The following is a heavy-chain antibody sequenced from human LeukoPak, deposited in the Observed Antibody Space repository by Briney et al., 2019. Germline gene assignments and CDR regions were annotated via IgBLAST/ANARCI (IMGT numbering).Heavy chain of an antibody. CDR2: ISAYNGNT. Sequence: GASVKVSRKASGYTFTSYGISWVRQAPGQGLEWMGWISAYNGNTNYAQKLQGRVTMTTDTSTSTAYMELRSLRSDDTAVYYCARYGGGIAARRPYYYYGMDVWGQGTTVTVSS. J-gene: IGHJ6*02. CDR1: GYTFTSYG. D-gene: IGHD6-6*01. V-gene: IGHV1-18*01. CDR3: ARYGGGIAARRPYYYYGMDV.